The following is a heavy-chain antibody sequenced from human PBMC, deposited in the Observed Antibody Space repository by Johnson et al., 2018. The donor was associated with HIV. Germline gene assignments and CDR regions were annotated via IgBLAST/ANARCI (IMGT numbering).Heavy chain of an antibody. D-gene: IGHD3-16*01. CDR2: ISYDGNNK. CDR1: GFSFSRYA. CDR3: AKDFVAFWGRPADAFDI. V-gene: IGHV3-30-3*01. Sequence: QVQLVESGGGLIQRGGSLRLSCAASGFSFSRYAMHWVRQAPGKGLEWVAVISYDGNNKYYADSVKGPFTISRDNSKNTLYLQLNSLRVEDTAVYYCAKDFVAFWGRPADAFDIWGQGTMVTVSS. J-gene: IGHJ3*02.